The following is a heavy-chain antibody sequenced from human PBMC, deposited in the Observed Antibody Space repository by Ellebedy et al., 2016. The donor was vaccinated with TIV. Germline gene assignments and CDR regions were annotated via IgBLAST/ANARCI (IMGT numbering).Heavy chain of an antibody. J-gene: IGHJ4*02. Sequence: GGSLRLSXAASGFTFSSYAMSWVRQAPGKGLEWVSAISGSGGSTYYADSVKGRFTISRDNSKNTLYLQMNSLRAEDTAVYYCAKVNTVTTSRGWFDYWGQGTLVTVSS. D-gene: IGHD4-17*01. CDR2: ISGSGGST. CDR3: AKVNTVTTSRGWFDY. CDR1: GFTFSSYA. V-gene: IGHV3-23*01.